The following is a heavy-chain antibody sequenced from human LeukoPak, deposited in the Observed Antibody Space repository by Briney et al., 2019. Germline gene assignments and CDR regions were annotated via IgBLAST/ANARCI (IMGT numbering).Heavy chain of an antibody. V-gene: IGHV4-61*05. CDR1: GGSISSSNYY. D-gene: IGHD6-19*01. Sequence: SETLSLTCTVSGGSISSSNYYWSWIRQPPGKGLEWIGYIYYSGSTNYNPSLKSRVTMSVDTSKNQFSLKLSSVTAADTAVYYCARNAAVATSRSWFDPWGQGTLVTVSS. J-gene: IGHJ5*02. CDR3: ARNAAVATSRSWFDP. CDR2: IYYSGST.